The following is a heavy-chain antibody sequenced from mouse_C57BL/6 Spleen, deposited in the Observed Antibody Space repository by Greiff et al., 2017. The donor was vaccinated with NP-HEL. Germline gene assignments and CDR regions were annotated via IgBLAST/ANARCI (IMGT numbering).Heavy chain of an antibody. V-gene: IGHV1-72*01. Sequence: QVQLQQPGAELVKPGASVKLSCKASGYTFTSYWMHWVKQRPGRGLEWIGRIDPNSGGTKYNEKFKSKATLTVDKPSSTAYMQLSSLTSNDSTVYYCARLLTTEAAYFDYWGQGTTLTVSS. D-gene: IGHD1-1*01. CDR2: IDPNSGGT. CDR1: GYTFTSYW. CDR3: ARLLTTEAAYFDY. J-gene: IGHJ2*01.